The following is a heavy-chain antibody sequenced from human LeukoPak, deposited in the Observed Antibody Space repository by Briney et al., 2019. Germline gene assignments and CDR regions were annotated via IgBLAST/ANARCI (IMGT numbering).Heavy chain of an antibody. D-gene: IGHD5-24*01. Sequence: ASVKVSCKASGGTFSSYAISWVRQAPGQGLEWMGGIIPIFGTANYAQKFQGRVTITADESTSTAYMELSSLRSEDTAVYYCAVRWLQSTGGFDYWGQGTLATVSS. CDR3: AVRWLQSTGGFDY. V-gene: IGHV1-69*13. CDR2: IIPIFGTA. J-gene: IGHJ4*02. CDR1: GGTFSSYA.